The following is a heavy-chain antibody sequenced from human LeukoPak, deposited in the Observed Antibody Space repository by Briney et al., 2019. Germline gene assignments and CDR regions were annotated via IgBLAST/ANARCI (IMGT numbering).Heavy chain of an antibody. J-gene: IGHJ4*02. CDR3: ARGSTLIRGFDY. CDR1: GGSISSGDYY. CDR2: FFYSGSA. Sequence: SQTLSLTCTVSGGSISSGDYYWNSIRQHPKKSLKWIGYFFYSGSAYYNPSLKSRVTISVDTSKNQFSLKLSSVTAADTAVYYCARGSTLIRGFDYWGQGTLVTVSS. D-gene: IGHD3-10*01. V-gene: IGHV4-31*03.